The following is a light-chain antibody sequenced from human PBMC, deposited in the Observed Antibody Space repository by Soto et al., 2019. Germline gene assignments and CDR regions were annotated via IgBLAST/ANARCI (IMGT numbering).Light chain of an antibody. V-gene: IGLV2-8*01. Sequence: QSALAQPASVSGSPGQSITISCTGTSSDVGAYNSVSWYQQHPHKAPQVIIYKGTQRPSGVPDRFSGSKSGNTASLTVSGLQAEDEADYYCSSYAGSNNLVFGGGTKLTVL. CDR1: SSDVGAYNS. J-gene: IGLJ2*01. CDR3: SSYAGSNNLV. CDR2: KGT.